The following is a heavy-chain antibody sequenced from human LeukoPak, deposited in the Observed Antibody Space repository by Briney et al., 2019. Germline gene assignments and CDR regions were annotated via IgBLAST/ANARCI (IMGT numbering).Heavy chain of an antibody. CDR3: AREEHKNWKIDY. V-gene: IGHV3-33*08. CDR1: GSTFTSYG. Sequence: GGSLRLSCAASGSTFTSYGMHWVRQAPGKGLEWVAIIWYDGGNIDYTDSVKGRFTISRDNSKNTLYLQMNSLRAEDTAVYYCAREEHKNWKIDYWGQGTLVTVSS. J-gene: IGHJ4*02. CDR2: IWYDGGNI. D-gene: IGHD1-1*01.